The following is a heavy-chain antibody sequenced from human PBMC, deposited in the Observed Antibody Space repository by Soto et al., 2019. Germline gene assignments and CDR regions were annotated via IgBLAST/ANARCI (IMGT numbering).Heavy chain of an antibody. Sequence: ASVKVSCKASGYTFTSYAMHWVRQAPGQRLEWMGWINAGNGNTKYSQKFQGRVTITRDTSASTAYMELSSLRSEDTAVYYCARDPKPYDFWRGYYCWGQGTMVTVSS. V-gene: IGHV1-3*01. CDR2: INAGNGNT. CDR1: GYTFTSYA. D-gene: IGHD3-3*01. J-gene: IGHJ3*01. CDR3: ARDPKPYDFWRGYYC.